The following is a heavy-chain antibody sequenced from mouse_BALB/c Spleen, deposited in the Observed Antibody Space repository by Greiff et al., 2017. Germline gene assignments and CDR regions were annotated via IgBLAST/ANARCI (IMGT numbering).Heavy chain of an antibody. CDR1: GDSITSGY. J-gene: IGHJ3*01. Sequence: EVKLQESGPSLVKPSQTLSLTCSVTGDSITSGYWNWIRKFPGNKLEYMGYISYSGSTYYNPSLKSRISITRDTSKNQYYLQLNSVTTEDTATYYCARYDDGYYLFAYWGQGTLVTVSA. V-gene: IGHV3-8*02. D-gene: IGHD2-3*01. CDR3: ARYDDGYYLFAY. CDR2: ISYSGST.